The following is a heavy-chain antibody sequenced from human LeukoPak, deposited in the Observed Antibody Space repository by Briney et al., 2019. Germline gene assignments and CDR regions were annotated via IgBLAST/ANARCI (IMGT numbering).Heavy chain of an antibody. J-gene: IGHJ4*02. D-gene: IGHD3-3*01. V-gene: IGHV4-39*07. CDR2: IYYGGIT. CDR3: ARQLMIFGVPERIDY. CDR1: RGSISSSSSS. Sequence: SETLSLTCTVSRGSISSSSSSWGWVRQPPGKGLEWIGTIYYGGITKCNPSLKSRITVSVDTSKNQFSLKLSSVTAADTAVYYCARQLMIFGVPERIDYWGQGNLVTVSS.